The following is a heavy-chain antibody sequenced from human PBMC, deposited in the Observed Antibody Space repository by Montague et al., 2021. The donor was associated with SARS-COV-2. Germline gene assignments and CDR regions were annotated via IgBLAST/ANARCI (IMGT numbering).Heavy chain of an antibody. Sequence: SVKVSCKASGYSFTSYAINWVRQAPGQGLEWMGWISAYNGNTNYAQKLQGRVTMTTHRSTNTAYMELRNLRSDDTAVYYCARGTSNYYNSSGYSDYWGQGTLVTVSS. CDR1: GYSFTSYA. V-gene: IGHV1-18*01. D-gene: IGHD3-22*01. CDR3: ARGTSNYYNSSGYSDY. J-gene: IGHJ4*02. CDR2: ISAYNGNT.